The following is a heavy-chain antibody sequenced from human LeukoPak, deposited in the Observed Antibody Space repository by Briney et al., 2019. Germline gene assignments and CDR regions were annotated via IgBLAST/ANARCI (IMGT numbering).Heavy chain of an antibody. Sequence: ASVKVSCKASGYTFTSYGISWVRQAPGQGLEWMGWNSAYNGNTNYAQKFQGRVTMTRDTSISTAYMELSRLRSDDTAVYYCARERETVYGMDVWGQGTTVTVSS. CDR2: NSAYNGNT. CDR3: ARERETVYGMDV. J-gene: IGHJ6*02. CDR1: GYTFTSYG. V-gene: IGHV1-18*01.